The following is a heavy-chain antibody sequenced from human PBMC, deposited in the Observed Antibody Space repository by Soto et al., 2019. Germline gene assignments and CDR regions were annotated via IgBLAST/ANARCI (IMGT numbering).Heavy chain of an antibody. CDR2: IYYSGSI. D-gene: IGHD6-19*01. CDR1: GGSISNYY. CDR3: AREIAVAGTHYFDY. Sequence: SETLSLTCTVSGGSISNYYWSWIRQPPGKGLEWIGYIYYSGSITYNPSLKSRVTISEDTSKNQFSLKMSSVTAADTAVYYCAREIAVAGTHYFDYWGQGTLVTVSS. V-gene: IGHV4-59*01. J-gene: IGHJ4*02.